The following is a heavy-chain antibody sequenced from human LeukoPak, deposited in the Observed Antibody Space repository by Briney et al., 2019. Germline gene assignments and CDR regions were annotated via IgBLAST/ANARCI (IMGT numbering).Heavy chain of an antibody. CDR2: TYYRSKRYN. CDR1: GDSVSSNSAA. D-gene: IGHD3-3*02. J-gene: IGHJ3*02. CDR3: ARFSRDAFDI. Sequence: SQTLSLTCAISGDSVSSNSAAWNWIRQSPSRGLEWLGRTYYRSKRYNEYAVFVKSRMTINPDTSKNQFSLQLNSLTPEDTAVYYCARFSRDAFDIWGQGTMVSVSS. V-gene: IGHV6-1*01.